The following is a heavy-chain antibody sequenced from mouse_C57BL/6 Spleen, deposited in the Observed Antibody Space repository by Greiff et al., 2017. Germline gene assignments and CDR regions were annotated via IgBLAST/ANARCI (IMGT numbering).Heavy chain of an antibody. CDR2: ISYDGSN. CDR3: ARDRRDYPYYARDY. D-gene: IGHD2-4*01. Sequence: EVQLQESGPGLVKPSQSLSLTCSVTGYSITSGYYWNWIRQFPGNKLEWMGYISYDGSNNYNPSLKNRISITRDTSKNQFFLKLNSVTTEDTATYYCARDRRDYPYYARDYWGQGTSVTVSS. V-gene: IGHV3-6*01. J-gene: IGHJ4*01. CDR1: GYSITSGYY.